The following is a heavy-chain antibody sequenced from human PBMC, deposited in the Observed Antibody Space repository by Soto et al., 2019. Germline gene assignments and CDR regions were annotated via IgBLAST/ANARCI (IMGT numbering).Heavy chain of an antibody. Sequence: ASVKVSCKASGYTFTSYGISWVRQAPGQGLEWMGRISAYNGNTNYAQKLQGRVTITTDTSTSTAYMELRSLRSDDTAVYYCASSLYRDYYDSSGYRYFDYWGQGTLVTVSS. CDR2: ISAYNGNT. D-gene: IGHD3-22*01. CDR1: GYTFTSYG. J-gene: IGHJ4*02. V-gene: IGHV1-18*01. CDR3: ASSLYRDYYDSSGYRYFDY.